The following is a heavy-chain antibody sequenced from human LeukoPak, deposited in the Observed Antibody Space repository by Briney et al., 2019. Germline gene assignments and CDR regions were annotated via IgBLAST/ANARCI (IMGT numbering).Heavy chain of an antibody. J-gene: IGHJ6*03. CDR1: GYTFTSYA. D-gene: IGHD1-1*01. CDR2: INTNTGNP. V-gene: IGHV7-4-1*02. CDR3: ARGRGTYYYYYYMDV. Sequence: VASVKVSCEASGYTFTSYAMNWVRQAPGQGLEWMGWINTNTGNPTYAQGFTGRFVFSLDTSVSTAYLQISSLKAEDTAVYYCARGRGTYYYYYYMDVWGKGTTVTVSS.